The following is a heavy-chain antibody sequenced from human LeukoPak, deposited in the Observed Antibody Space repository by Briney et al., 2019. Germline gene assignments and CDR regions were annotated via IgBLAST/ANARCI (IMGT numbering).Heavy chain of an antibody. D-gene: IGHD2-2*01. Sequence: SVKVSCKASGGTFSSYAISWVRQAPGQGLEWMGGIIPIFGTANYAQKFQGRVTITADESTSTAYMELSSLRSEDTAVYYCARVASGYCSRTSCYDYWGQGTLVTVSS. CDR3: ARVASGYCSRTSCYDY. J-gene: IGHJ4*02. CDR1: GGTFSSYA. V-gene: IGHV1-69*13. CDR2: IIPIFGTA.